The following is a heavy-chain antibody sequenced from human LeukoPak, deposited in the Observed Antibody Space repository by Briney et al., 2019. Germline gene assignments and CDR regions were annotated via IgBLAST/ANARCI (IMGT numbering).Heavy chain of an antibody. CDR3: ARGSNYYDSSGYYSSLVYFDY. J-gene: IGHJ4*02. CDR2: IYTSGST. D-gene: IGHD3-22*01. CDR1: GGSISSYY. V-gene: IGHV4-4*07. Sequence: SETLSLTCTVSGGSISSYYWSWIRQPAGKGLEWIGRIYTSGSTNYNPSLKSRVTMSVDTSKNQFSLKLSSVTAADTAVYYCARGSNYYDSSGYYSSLVYFDYWGQGTLVTVSS.